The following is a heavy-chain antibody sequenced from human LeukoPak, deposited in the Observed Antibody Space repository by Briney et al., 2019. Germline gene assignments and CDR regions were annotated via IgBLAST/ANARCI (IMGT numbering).Heavy chain of an antibody. CDR2: INPNSGGT. CDR1: GYTFTSSG. CDR3: AVLKVLDY. Sequence: ASVKVSCKASGYTFTSSGISWVRQAPGQGLEWMGWINPNSGGTNYAQKFQGRVTMTRDTSISTAYMELSRLRSDDTAVYYCAVLKVLDYWGQGTLVTVSS. V-gene: IGHV1-2*02. J-gene: IGHJ4*02.